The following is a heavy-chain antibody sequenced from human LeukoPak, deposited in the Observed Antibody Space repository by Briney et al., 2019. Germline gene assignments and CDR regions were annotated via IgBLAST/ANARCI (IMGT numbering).Heavy chain of an antibody. V-gene: IGHV1-46*01. CDR3: AGVSGRLFSTVVTHGSDAFDI. J-gene: IGHJ3*02. D-gene: IGHD4-23*01. Sequence: ASVKVSCKASGYTFTSYYMHWVRQAPGQGLEWMGIINPSGGSTSYAQKFQGRVTMTRDTSTSTVYMELSSLRSEDTAVYYCAGVSGRLFSTVVTHGSDAFDIWGQGTMVTVSS. CDR1: GYTFTSYY. CDR2: INPSGGST.